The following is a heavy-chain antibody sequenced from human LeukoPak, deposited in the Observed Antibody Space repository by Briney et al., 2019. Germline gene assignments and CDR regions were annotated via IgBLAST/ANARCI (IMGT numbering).Heavy chain of an antibody. J-gene: IGHJ2*01. V-gene: IGHV4-34*01. D-gene: IGHD3-10*01. Sequence: PSETLSLTCAVYGGSFSGYYWSWIRQPPGKGLEWIGEINHSGSTNYNPSLKSRVTISVDTSKKQFSLKLSSVTAADTAVYYCARLPRRMVRGVIKYWYFDLWGRGTLVTVSS. CDR1: GGSFSGYY. CDR3: ARLPRRMVRGVIKYWYFDL. CDR2: INHSGST.